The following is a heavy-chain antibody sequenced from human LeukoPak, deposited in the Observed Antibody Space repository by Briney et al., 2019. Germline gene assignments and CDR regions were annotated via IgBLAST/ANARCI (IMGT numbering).Heavy chain of an antibody. CDR1: GFTFSSYW. V-gene: IGHV3-7*01. CDR2: IKQDGSEK. Sequence: GGSLRLSCAASGFTFSSYWMSWVRQAPGKGLEWVANIKQDGSEKYYVDSVKGRFTISRDNAKDSLYLQMNSLRAEDTAVYYCARAGGTYYGIAFDIWGQGTMVTVSS. J-gene: IGHJ3*02. CDR3: ARAGGTYYGIAFDI. D-gene: IGHD1-26*01.